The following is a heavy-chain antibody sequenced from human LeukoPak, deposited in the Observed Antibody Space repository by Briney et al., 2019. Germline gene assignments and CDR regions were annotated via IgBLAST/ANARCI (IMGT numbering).Heavy chain of an antibody. CDR3: ARGGNPWFDP. CDR2: INHSGST. CDR1: GGSFSGYY. V-gene: IGHV4-34*01. D-gene: IGHD4-23*01. Sequence: SETLSLTCAVYGGSFSGYYWNWIRQPPGKGLEWIGEINHSGSTNYNPSLKSRVTISVDTSKNQFSLKLSSVTAADTAVYYCARGGNPWFDPWGQGTLVTVSS. J-gene: IGHJ5*02.